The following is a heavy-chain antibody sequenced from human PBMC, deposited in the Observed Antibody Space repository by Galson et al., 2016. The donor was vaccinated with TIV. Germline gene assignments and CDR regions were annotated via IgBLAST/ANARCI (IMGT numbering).Heavy chain of an antibody. J-gene: IGHJ4*02. D-gene: IGHD1-14*01. CDR2: IYTSGSI. Sequence: TLSLTCTVSGGSINSGSYFWTWIRQPAGKGLEWIGRIYTSGSIHYNPSLESRVTVSIDTSKNQFSLKLNSVTAADTAWYYCASRRDDGFASWGQGTLGPVSS. V-gene: IGHV4-61*02. CDR1: GGSINSGSYF. CDR3: ASRRDDGFAS.